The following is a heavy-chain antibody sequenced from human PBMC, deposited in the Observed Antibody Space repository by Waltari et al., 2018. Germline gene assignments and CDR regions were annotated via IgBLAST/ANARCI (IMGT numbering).Heavy chain of an antibody. Sequence: EVQLLESGGGLVQPGGSLRLSCAASGFTFSSYAMSWVRQAPGKGWLLVSAMSGSAGSTYHADSVKCRFTISRDNSKNTLYLQMNSLRAEDTAVYYCAKVQGGLGYWGQGTLVTVSS. CDR1: GFTFSSYA. CDR2: MSGSAGST. D-gene: IGHD5-12*01. CDR3: AKVQGGLGY. V-gene: IGHV3-23*01. J-gene: IGHJ4*02.